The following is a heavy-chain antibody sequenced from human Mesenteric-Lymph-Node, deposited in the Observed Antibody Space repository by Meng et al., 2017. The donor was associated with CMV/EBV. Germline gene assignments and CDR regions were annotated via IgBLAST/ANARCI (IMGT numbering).Heavy chain of an antibody. V-gene: IGHV1-69*02. CDR3: VGYCSSTSCRSGAFDI. D-gene: IGHD2-2*01. CDR2: IIPILGIA. CDR1: GGTFSSYT. J-gene: IGHJ3*02. Sequence: SVKVSCKASGGTFSSYTISWVRQAPGQGLEWMGRIIPILGIANYAQKFQGRVTITTDESTSTAYMELSSLRSEDTAVYYCVGYCSSTSCRSGAFDIWGQGTMVTVSS.